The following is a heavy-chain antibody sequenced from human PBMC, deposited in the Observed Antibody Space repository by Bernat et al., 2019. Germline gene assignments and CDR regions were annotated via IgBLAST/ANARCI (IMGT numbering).Heavy chain of an antibody. J-gene: IGHJ3*02. D-gene: IGHD5-18*01. V-gene: IGHV3-30-3*01. CDR3: AREGGVTRGYSYGYVLAFDI. CDR1: GFTFSSYA. Sequence: QVQLVESGGGVVQPGRSLRLSCAASGFTFSSYAMHWVRQAPGKGLEWVAVISYDGSNKYYADSVKGRFTISRDNSKNTLYLQMNSLRAEDTAVYYCAREGGVTRGYSYGYVLAFDIWGQGTMVTVSS. CDR2: ISYDGSNK.